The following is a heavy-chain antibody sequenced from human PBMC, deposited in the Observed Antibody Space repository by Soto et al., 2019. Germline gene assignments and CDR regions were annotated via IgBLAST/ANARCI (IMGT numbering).Heavy chain of an antibody. CDR2: INPSGGSP. V-gene: IGHV1-46*01. D-gene: IGHD5-18*01. CDR3: ARVRVTDYYYYYGMDV. Sequence: QVQLVQSGAEVKKPGASVKVSCKASGYTFTSYYMHWVRQAPGQGLEWMGIINPSGGSPSYAQKFQGRVTMTRDTSTSTVYMELSSLRSEDTAVYYCARVRVTDYYYYYGMDVWGQGTTVTVSS. J-gene: IGHJ6*02. CDR1: GYTFTSYY.